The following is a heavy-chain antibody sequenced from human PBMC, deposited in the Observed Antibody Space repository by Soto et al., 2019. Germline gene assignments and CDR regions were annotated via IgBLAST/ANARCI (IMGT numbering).Heavy chain of an antibody. D-gene: IGHD6-19*01. CDR3: ARGGQAVAGTMYYYGMDV. J-gene: IGHJ6*02. CDR2: IWYDGSNK. CDR1: GFPFSSYG. V-gene: IGHV3-33*01. Sequence: GGSLRLSCAAAGFPFSSYGMHWVRQAPGKGLEWVAVIWYDGSNKYYADSVKGRFTISRDNSKNTLYLQMNSLRAEDTAVYYCARGGQAVAGTMYYYGMDVWGQGTTVTVSS.